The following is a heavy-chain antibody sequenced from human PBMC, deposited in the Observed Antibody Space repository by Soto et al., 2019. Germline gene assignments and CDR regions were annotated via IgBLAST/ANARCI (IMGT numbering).Heavy chain of an antibody. CDR1: GGSISSGGYY. J-gene: IGHJ4*02. D-gene: IGHD3-22*01. V-gene: IGHV4-31*03. Sequence: SETLSLTCTVSGGSISSGGYYWSWIRQHPGKGLEWIGYIYYSGTTYYNPSLKSRLTISVDTSKNQFNLDLSSVTAADTAVYYCARDSSGYYSIDYWGQGTLVTVSS. CDR3: ARDSSGYYSIDY. CDR2: IYYSGTT.